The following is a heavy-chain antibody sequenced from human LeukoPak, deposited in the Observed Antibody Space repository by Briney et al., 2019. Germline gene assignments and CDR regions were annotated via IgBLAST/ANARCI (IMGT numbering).Heavy chain of an antibody. CDR2: LPPTGDST. D-gene: IGHD3-16*01. CDR3: AKGRYSDSQYLGGY. V-gene: IGHV3-23*01. CDR1: GFTSSSYP. J-gene: IGHJ4*02. Sequence: GGSLRLSCAASGFTSSSYPMSWVRQSPGKGLEWVSSLPPTGDSTYYADSVKGRFTISRDNSKNTLYLQMNTLRAEDTAIYYCAKGRYSDSQYLGGYWGQGTLVTVSS.